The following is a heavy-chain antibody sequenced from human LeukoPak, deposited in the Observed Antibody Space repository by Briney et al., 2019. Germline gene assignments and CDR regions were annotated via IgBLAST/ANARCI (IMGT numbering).Heavy chain of an antibody. CDR3: ARAQASTLGYCSGGSCYYYYYMDV. D-gene: IGHD2-15*01. J-gene: IGHJ6*03. CDR1: GGTFSCYA. V-gene: IGHV1-69*13. Sequence: SVKVSCKASGGTFSCYAISWVRQAPGQGLEWMGGIIPIFGTANYAQKFQGRVTITADESTSTAYMELSSLRSEDTAVYYCARAQASTLGYCSGGSCYYYYYMDVWGKGTTVTVSS. CDR2: IIPIFGTA.